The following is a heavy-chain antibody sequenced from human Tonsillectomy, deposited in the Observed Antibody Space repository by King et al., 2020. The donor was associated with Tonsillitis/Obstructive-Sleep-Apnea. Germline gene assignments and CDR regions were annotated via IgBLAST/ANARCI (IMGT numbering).Heavy chain of an antibody. CDR3: ARVGYDFWSGYTDEGAFDI. CDR2: TYYIGST. D-gene: IGHD3-3*01. V-gene: IGHV4-59*01. CDR1: GGSMDNYY. Sequence: VQLQESGPGLVKPSETLSLTCTVSGGSMDNYYWSWIRQPPGKGLEWIGYTYYIGSTNYNPSLESRLTISVDTPKNQFSLKLNSVTAADTAVYYCARVGYDFWSGYTDEGAFDIWGQGTMVTVSS. J-gene: IGHJ3*02.